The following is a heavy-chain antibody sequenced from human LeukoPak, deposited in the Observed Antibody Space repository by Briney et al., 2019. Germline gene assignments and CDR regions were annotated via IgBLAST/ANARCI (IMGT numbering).Heavy chain of an antibody. Sequence: QTGGSLRLSCAASGFTFSSYAMSWVRQAPGKGLEWVSAISGSGGSTYYADSVKGRFTISRDNAKNSLYLQMNSLRVEDTAVYYCAREGLRPLAGTIDYWGQGTLVTVSS. CDR1: GFTFSSYA. J-gene: IGHJ4*02. CDR2: ISGSGGST. D-gene: IGHD6-13*01. CDR3: AREGLRPLAGTIDY. V-gene: IGHV3-23*01.